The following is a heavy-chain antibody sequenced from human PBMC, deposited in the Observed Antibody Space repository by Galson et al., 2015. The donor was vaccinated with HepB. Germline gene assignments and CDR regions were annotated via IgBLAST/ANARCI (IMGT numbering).Heavy chain of an antibody. D-gene: IGHD6-6*01. CDR1: GFTFSSYA. CDR2: ISYDGSNK. V-gene: IGHV3-30-3*01. CDR3: ARDLKAARPLPFYYYYGMDV. Sequence: SLRLSCAASGFTFSSYAMHWVRQAPGKGLEWVAVISYDGSNKYYADSVKGRFTISRDNSKNTLYLQMNSLRAEDTAVYYCARDLKAARPLPFYYYYGMDVWGQGTTVTVSS. J-gene: IGHJ6*02.